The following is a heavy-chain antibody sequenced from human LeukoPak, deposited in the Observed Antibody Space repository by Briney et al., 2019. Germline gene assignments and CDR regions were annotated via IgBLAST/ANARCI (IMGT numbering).Heavy chain of an antibody. CDR1: GGSFSGYY. CDR2: MKHSRST. CDR3: ATHDYAAP. V-gene: IGHV4-34*01. J-gene: IGHJ5*02. D-gene: IGHD4-17*01. Sequence: SETLSLTCAVHGGSFSGYYWSWIRQPPGKALEWIGEMKHSRSTNYNPSLKSRVTISVDTSKNQFSLKLSSVTGADTAVYYCATHDYAAPWGQGTLVTVSS.